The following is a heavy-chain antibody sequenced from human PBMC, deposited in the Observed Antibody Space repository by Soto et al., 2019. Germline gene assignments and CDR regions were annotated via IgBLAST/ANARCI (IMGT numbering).Heavy chain of an antibody. Sequence: GASVKVSCKASGYTFTSYAMHWVRQAPGQRLEWMGWINAGNGNTKYSQKFQGRVTITRDTSASTAYMELSSLRSEDTAVYYCARPSPLPYCSSTSCHYYYYYGMDVWGQGTTVTVSS. CDR1: GYTFTSYA. V-gene: IGHV1-3*01. D-gene: IGHD2-2*01. CDR2: INAGNGNT. CDR3: ARPSPLPYCSSTSCHYYYYYGMDV. J-gene: IGHJ6*02.